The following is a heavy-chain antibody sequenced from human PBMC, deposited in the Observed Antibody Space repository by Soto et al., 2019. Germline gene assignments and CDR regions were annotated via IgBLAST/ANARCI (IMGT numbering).Heavy chain of an antibody. D-gene: IGHD3-3*01. Sequence: GGSLRLSCAASGFTFSDYYMSWIRQAPGKGLKWVSYISSSGSTIYYADSVKGRFTISRDNAKNSLYLQMNSLRAEDTAVYYCARDDTTYYDFWSGYAPPAPLDYWGQGTLVTVSS. J-gene: IGHJ4*02. CDR3: ARDDTTYYDFWSGYAPPAPLDY. CDR1: GFTFSDYY. V-gene: IGHV3-11*01. CDR2: ISSSGSTI.